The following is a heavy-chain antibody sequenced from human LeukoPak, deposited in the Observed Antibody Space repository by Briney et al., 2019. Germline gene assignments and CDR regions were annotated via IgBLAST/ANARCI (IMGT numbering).Heavy chain of an antibody. CDR3: ARTHIDYYGSGSYGWFDP. J-gene: IGHJ5*02. V-gene: IGHV4-59*01. CDR2: IYYSGST. D-gene: IGHD3-10*01. Sequence: KPSETLSLTCTVSGGSISSYYWSWIRQPPGKGLEWIGYIYYSGSTNYNPSLKSRVTISVDTSKNQFSLKLSSVTAADTAVYYCARTHIDYYGSGSYGWFDPWGQGTLVTVSS. CDR1: GGSISSYY.